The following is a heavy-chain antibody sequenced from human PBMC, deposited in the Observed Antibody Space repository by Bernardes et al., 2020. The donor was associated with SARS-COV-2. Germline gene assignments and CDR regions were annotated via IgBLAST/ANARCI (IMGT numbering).Heavy chain of an antibody. D-gene: IGHD2-2*01. CDR1: GGSIISHY. CDR2: IYYIGST. CDR3: ARGMLWGGYAGFDV. Sequence: SETLSLTCTVSGGSIISHYCSWIRQPPGKGLEWIVYIYYIGSTAYNPSLKSRVTISLDTSKNQFSLNLSSVTAADTAKSYCARGMLWGGYAGFDVWGQGKMVTVSS. V-gene: IGHV4-59*11. J-gene: IGHJ3*01.